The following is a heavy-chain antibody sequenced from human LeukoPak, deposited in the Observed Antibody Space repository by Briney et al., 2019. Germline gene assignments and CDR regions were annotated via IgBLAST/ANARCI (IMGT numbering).Heavy chain of an antibody. CDR2: IYYSGST. J-gene: IGHJ4*02. D-gene: IGHD5-18*01. CDR1: GGSISSYY. V-gene: IGHV4-59*01. CDR3: ATAVDTGTFDY. Sequence: KPSETLSLTCTVSGGSISSYYWSWIRQPPGKGLEWIGYIYYSGSTNYNPFLKSRVTISVDTSKNQFSLKLSSVTAADTAVYYCATAVDTGTFDYWGQGTLVTVSS.